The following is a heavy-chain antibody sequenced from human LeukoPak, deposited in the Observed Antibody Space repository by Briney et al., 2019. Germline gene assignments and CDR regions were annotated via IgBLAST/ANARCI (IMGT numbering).Heavy chain of an antibody. CDR3: AKGAYSSSWYMFYMDV. CDR2: ISSSGSTI. CDR1: GFTFSSYE. D-gene: IGHD6-13*01. J-gene: IGHJ6*03. V-gene: IGHV3-48*03. Sequence: GGSLRLSCAASGFTFSSYEMNWVRQAPGKGLEWVSYISSSGSTIYYADSVKGRFTISRDNAKNSLYLQMNSLRAEDMALYYCAKGAYSSSWYMFYMDVWGKGTTVTVSS.